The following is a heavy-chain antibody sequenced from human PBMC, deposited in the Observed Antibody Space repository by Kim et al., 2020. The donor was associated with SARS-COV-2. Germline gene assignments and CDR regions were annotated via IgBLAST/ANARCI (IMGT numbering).Heavy chain of an antibody. J-gene: IGHJ4*02. CDR3: ARVGRRASSSMVRGVIGY. V-gene: IGHV3-33*01. CDR2: IWYDGSNK. CDR1: GFTFSSYG. Sequence: GGSLRLSCAASGFTFSSYGMHWVRQAPGKGLEWVAVIWYDGSNKYYADSVKGRFTISRDNSKNTLYLQMNSLRAEDTAVYYCARVGRRASSSMVRGVIGYWGQGTLVTVSS. D-gene: IGHD3-10*01.